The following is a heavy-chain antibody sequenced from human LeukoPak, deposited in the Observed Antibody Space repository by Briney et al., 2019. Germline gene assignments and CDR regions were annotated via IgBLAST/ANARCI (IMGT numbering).Heavy chain of an antibody. J-gene: IGHJ3*02. V-gene: IGHV3-21*01. CDR2: ISSSSSYI. CDR1: GFTLSSYS. CDR3: ARLSPTFDAFDI. Sequence: GGSLRLSCAASGFTLSSYSMNWVRQAPGKGLEWVSSISSSSSYIYYADSVKGRFTISRDNAKNSLYLQMNSLRAEDTAVYYCARLSPTFDAFDIWGQGTMVTVSS. D-gene: IGHD3-16*01.